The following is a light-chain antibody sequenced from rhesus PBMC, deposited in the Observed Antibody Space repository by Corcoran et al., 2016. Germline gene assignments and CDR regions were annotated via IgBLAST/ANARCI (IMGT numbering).Light chain of an antibody. V-gene: IGKV1-21*01. CDR3: HQCSIAPYS. CDR1: QGISSW. J-gene: IGKJ2*01. Sequence: DIQMTQSPSSLSASVGDRVTITCRASQGISSWLAWYQQKPGKAPKLLIYKASRLQSGVPSRFSGSGSGTDFTLTLNSLQPEDFAAYYCHQCSIAPYSFGQGAKVEIE. CDR2: KAS.